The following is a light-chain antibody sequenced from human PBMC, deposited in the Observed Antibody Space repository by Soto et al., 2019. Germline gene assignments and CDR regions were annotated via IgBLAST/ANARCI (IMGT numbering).Light chain of an antibody. CDR3: QQYNDRPST. Sequence: ELVMTQSPDTLSVSPGERSTLSCRASQFVSTNLAWYQQRPGQDPRLLIYGASTTAIGVPARFSGSGSGTEFTLTVTSMQSEDIAVYYCQQYNDRPSTFGQGTNVDI. V-gene: IGKV3-15*01. J-gene: IGKJ1*01. CDR2: GAS. CDR1: QFVSTN.